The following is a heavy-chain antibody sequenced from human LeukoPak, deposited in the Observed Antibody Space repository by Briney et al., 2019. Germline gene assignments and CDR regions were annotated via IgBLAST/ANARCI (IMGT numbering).Heavy chain of an antibody. CDR2: INHGGST. Sequence: SETLSLTCAVYGGSFSGYYRSWIRQPPGKGLEWIGEINHGGSTNYNPSLKSRVTISVDTSKNQFSLKLSSVTAADTAVYYCARGRVESNRYDYWGQGTLVTVSS. J-gene: IGHJ4*02. V-gene: IGHV4-34*01. CDR1: GGSFSGYY. D-gene: IGHD3-16*02. CDR3: ARGRVESNRYDY.